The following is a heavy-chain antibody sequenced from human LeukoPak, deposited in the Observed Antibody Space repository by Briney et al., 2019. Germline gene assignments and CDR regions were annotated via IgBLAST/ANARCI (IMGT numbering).Heavy chain of an antibody. D-gene: IGHD3-22*01. CDR2: IYYSGST. Sequence: SQTLSLTCTVSGGSISSGGYYWSWIRQHPGKGLEWIGYIYYSGSTYYNPSLKSQVTISVDTSKNQFSLKLSSVTAADTAVYYCARDSAAWHYDSRELDYWGQGTLVTVSS. CDR3: ARDSAAWHYDSRELDY. J-gene: IGHJ4*02. V-gene: IGHV4-31*01. CDR1: GGSISSGGYY.